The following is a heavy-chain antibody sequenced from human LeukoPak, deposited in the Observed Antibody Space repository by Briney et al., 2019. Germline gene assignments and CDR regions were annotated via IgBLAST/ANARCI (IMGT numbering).Heavy chain of an antibody. Sequence: PGGSLRLSCAASGFTFSSYAMSWVRQAPGKGLEWVSVISGSGGNTYYADSVKGRFTISRANSKNTLYLQMNSLRAEDTAVYYCAKDYDILTGYFSDFDCWGQGTLVTVSS. CDR1: GFTFSSYA. J-gene: IGHJ4*02. CDR3: AKDYDILTGYFSDFDC. CDR2: ISGSGGNT. D-gene: IGHD3-9*01. V-gene: IGHV3-23*01.